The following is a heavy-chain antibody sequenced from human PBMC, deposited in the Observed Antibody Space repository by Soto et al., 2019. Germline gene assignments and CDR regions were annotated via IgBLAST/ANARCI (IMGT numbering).Heavy chain of an antibody. CDR1: GFTVSSNY. V-gene: IGHV3-53*01. D-gene: IGHD6-13*01. Sequence: PGGSLRLSCAASGFTVSSNYMSWVRQAPGKGLEWVSVIYSGGSTYYADSVKGRFTISRDNSKNTLYLQMNSLRAEDTAVYYCARVVSSWYPNGWFDPWGQGTLVTVSS. CDR2: IYSGGST. CDR3: ARVVSSWYPNGWFDP. J-gene: IGHJ5*02.